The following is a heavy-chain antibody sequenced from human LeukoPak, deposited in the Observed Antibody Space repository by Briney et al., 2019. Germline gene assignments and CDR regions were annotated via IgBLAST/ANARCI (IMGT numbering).Heavy chain of an antibody. J-gene: IGHJ6*02. D-gene: IGHD6-19*01. Sequence: GSSLILYSTASGFSFSSYEMNLVGQAQGSGLDLVSSFSSSGSTIYYADSVKGRFTISRDNAKNSLYLQMNSLRAEDTAVYYCARDSAVAGTLYYYYGMDVWGQGTTVTVSS. CDR3: ARDSAVAGTLYYYYGMDV. CDR1: GFSFSSYE. CDR2: FSSSGSTI. V-gene: IGHV3-48*03.